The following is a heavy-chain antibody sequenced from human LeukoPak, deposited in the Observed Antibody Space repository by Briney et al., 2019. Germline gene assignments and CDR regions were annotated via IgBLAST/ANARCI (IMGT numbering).Heavy chain of an antibody. CDR3: AVYSKNYYYYGMDV. D-gene: IGHD4-4*01. CDR1: GYTFTSYD. V-gene: IGHV1-8*01. J-gene: IGHJ6*02. CDR2: MNPNSGNT. Sequence: ASVKVSCKASGYTFTSYDINWVRQAAGQGLEWMGWMNPNSGNTGYAQKFQGRVTMTRNTSISTASMELSSLRSEDTAVYYCAVYSKNYYYYGMDVWGQGTTVTVSS.